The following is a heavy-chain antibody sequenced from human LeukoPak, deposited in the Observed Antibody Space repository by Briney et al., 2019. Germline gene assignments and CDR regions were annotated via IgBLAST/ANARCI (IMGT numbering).Heavy chain of an antibody. Sequence: GGSLRHSCAASGFTFRSYSMNWVRQAPGKGLEWVSHISSSSSTIYYADSVKGRFTISRDNAKDSLYLQMNSLRAEDTAVYYCAGFDFWSGYFGDFDYWGQGTLVTVSS. J-gene: IGHJ4*02. CDR2: ISSSSSTI. V-gene: IGHV3-48*01. D-gene: IGHD3-3*01. CDR1: GFTFRSYS. CDR3: AGFDFWSGYFGDFDY.